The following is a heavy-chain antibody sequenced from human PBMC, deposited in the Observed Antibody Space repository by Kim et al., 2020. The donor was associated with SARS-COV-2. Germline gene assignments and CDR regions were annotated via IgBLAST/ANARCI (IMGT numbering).Heavy chain of an antibody. Sequence: GGSLRLSCAASGFTFSDYYMSWIRQAPGKGLEWVSYISSSGSTIYYADSVKGRFTISRDNAKNSLYLQMNSLRAEDTAVYYCARDGKSYYDFWSGYEWRSDYNYGMDVWGQGTTVTVSS. V-gene: IGHV3-11*01. CDR2: ISSSGSTI. CDR1: GFTFSDYY. CDR3: ARDGKSYYDFWSGYEWRSDYNYGMDV. J-gene: IGHJ6*02. D-gene: IGHD3-3*01.